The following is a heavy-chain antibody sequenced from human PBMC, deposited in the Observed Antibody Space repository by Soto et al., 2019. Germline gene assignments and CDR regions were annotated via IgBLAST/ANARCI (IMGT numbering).Heavy chain of an antibody. J-gene: IGHJ4*02. CDR1: GGSISSSCYY. CDR3: ASQVTTYFDY. V-gene: IGHV4-39*01. D-gene: IGHD4-4*01. Sequence: PSETLSLTCTVSGGSISSSCYYWGWIRQPPGKGLEWIGGIYYSGSTYYNPSLKSRVTISVDTSKNQFSLKLSSVTAADTAVYYCASQVTTYFDYWGQGTLVTVSS. CDR2: IYYSGST.